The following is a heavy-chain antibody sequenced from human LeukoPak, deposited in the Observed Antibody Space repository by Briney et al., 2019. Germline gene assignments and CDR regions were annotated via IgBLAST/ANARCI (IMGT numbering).Heavy chain of an antibody. V-gene: IGHV1-2*02. D-gene: IGHD3-16*01. CDR3: ARGPRWGLWELAFDF. Sequence: ASVKVSCKASGYTFTGYYMHWVRQAPGQGLEWMGWINPNSGGTNYAQKFQGRVTMTRDTSISTAYMELSRLRSDDTAVYYCARGPRWGLWELAFDFWGQRTLVTVSS. J-gene: IGHJ4*02. CDR2: INPNSGGT. CDR1: GYTFTGYY.